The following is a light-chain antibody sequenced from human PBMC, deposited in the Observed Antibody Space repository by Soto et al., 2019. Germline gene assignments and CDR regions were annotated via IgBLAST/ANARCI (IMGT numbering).Light chain of an antibody. V-gene: IGKV3-11*01. CDR3: QQRSNWPLT. CDR1: QSISSY. CDR2: DAS. J-gene: IGKJ4*01. Sequence: EIVLTQSPATLSLSPGERATLSCRASQSISSYLAWYQQKPGQAPMLLIYDASNRATGIPARFSGGGSGTDFTLTISSLEPEDFAVYYCQQRSNWPLTFGGGTKVEIK.